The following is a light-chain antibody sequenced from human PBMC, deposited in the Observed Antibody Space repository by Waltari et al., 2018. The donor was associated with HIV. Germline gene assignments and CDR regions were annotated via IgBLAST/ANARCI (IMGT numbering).Light chain of an antibody. Sequence: EIVLTQNPVALSFFPGERATFSCRASQTISSNYLAWYQYKPGQAPRLLIYDASIRATAIPARFSGGGSGTDFTLTINRLEPEDFAVYFCQQYHGSPLTFGGGTKVE. J-gene: IGKJ4*01. CDR2: DAS. V-gene: IGKV3-20*01. CDR3: QQYHGSPLT. CDR1: QTISSNY.